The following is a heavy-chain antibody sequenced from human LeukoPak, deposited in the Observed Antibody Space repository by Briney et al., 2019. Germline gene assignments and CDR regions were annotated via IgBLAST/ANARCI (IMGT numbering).Heavy chain of an antibody. CDR3: ARHEGSSPTINWFDP. Sequence: SETLSLTGTVSGGSISSSSYYWGWIRQPPGKGLEWIGSIYYSGSTYYNPSLKSRVTISVDTSKNQFSLKLSSVTAADTAAYYCARHEGSSPTINWFDPWGQGTLVTVSS. V-gene: IGHV4-39*01. D-gene: IGHD5-24*01. CDR1: GGSISSSSYY. J-gene: IGHJ5*02. CDR2: IYYSGST.